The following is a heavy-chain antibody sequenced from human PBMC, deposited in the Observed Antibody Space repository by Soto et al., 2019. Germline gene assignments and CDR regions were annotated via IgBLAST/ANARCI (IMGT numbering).Heavy chain of an antibody. CDR1: GGSISIDGYS. CDR2: MYHSGST. CDR3: ARASRTVRAFDI. J-gene: IGHJ3*02. V-gene: IGHV4-30-2*01. D-gene: IGHD2-2*01. Sequence: QLQLQESGSGLVEPPETLSLTCAVSGGSISIDGYSWGWIRQPPGKGLEWIGYMYHSGSTYYNPSLRSRVNISVDKSKNQFSLKLTSVTAADTAVYYCARASRTVRAFDIWGQGTMVTVSS.